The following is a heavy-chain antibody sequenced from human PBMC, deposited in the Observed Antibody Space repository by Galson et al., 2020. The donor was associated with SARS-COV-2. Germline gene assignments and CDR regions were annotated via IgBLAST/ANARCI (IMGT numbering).Heavy chain of an antibody. D-gene: IGHD4-17*01. Sequence: SLKISCAASGFTFDDYAMHWVRQAPGKGLEWVSGISWNSGSIGYADSVKGRFTISRDNAKNSLYLQMNSLRAEDTALYYCSKVYGDYVNEDYFDYWGQGTLVTVSS. V-gene: IGHV3-9*01. CDR3: SKVYGDYVNEDYFDY. J-gene: IGHJ4*02. CDR2: ISWNSGSI. CDR1: GFTFDDYA.